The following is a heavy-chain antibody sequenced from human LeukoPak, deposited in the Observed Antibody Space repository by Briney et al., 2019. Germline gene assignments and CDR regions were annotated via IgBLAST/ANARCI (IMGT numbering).Heavy chain of an antibody. CDR1: GYTFTGYY. CDR2: INPNSGGT. D-gene: IGHD6-19*01. Sequence: ASVKVSCKASGYTFTGYYMHWVRQAPGQGLEWMGWINPNSGGTNYAQKLQGRVTMTTDTSTSTAYMELRSLRSDDTAVYYCARNPVAGPNYYYGMDVWGQGTTVTVSS. CDR3: ARNPVAGPNYYYGMDV. J-gene: IGHJ6*02. V-gene: IGHV1-2*02.